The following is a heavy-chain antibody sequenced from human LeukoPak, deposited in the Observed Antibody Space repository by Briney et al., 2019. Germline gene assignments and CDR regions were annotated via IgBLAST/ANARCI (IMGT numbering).Heavy chain of an antibody. CDR2: IIPIFGTA. Sequence: ASVKVSCKASGGTFSSYAISWVRQAPGQGLEWMGGIIPIFGTANYAQKFQGRVTITADESTSTAYMELSSLRSEDTAVYYCAREVVVVPAAARPWGDAFGIWGRGTMVTVSS. V-gene: IGHV1-69*13. CDR3: AREVVVVPAAARPWGDAFGI. D-gene: IGHD2-2*01. J-gene: IGHJ3*02. CDR1: GGTFSSYA.